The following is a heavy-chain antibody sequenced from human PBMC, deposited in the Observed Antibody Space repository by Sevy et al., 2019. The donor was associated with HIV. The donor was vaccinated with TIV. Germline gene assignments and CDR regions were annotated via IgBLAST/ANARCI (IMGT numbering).Heavy chain of an antibody. V-gene: IGHV6-1*01. CDR1: GDSVSSNSAA. CDR2: TYYRSKWYN. Sequence: SQTLSLTCAISGDSVSSNSAAWNWIRQSPSRGLEWLGRTYYRSKWYNDYAVSVKARITINPNTSKNPFSLQLNSVTPEDTAVDFCAREPYSSGWYGFGWFDSWGQGTLVTVSS. D-gene: IGHD6-13*01. J-gene: IGHJ5*01. CDR3: AREPYSSGWYGFGWFDS.